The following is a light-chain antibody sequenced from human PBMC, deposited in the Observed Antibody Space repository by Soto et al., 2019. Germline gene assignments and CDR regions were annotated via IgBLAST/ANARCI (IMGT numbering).Light chain of an antibody. J-gene: IGKJ1*01. Sequence: ATLSRRASQNVYSNYLAWYQQKPGQAPRLLIYGVFNRATGIPDRFSGSGSGTDFTLIISGLEPEDSAVYYCQQYGDSPRTFGQGTKVDIK. CDR2: GVF. CDR1: QNVYSNY. V-gene: IGKV3-20*01. CDR3: QQYGDSPRT.